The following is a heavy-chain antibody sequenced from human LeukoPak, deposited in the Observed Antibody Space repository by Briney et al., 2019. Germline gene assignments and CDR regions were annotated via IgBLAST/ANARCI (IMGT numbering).Heavy chain of an antibody. J-gene: IGHJ4*02. Sequence: GGSLRLSCAASGFTFTSYGMHWVRQAPGKGLEWVAFIRYDGSNKYYADSVKGRFTISRDNSKNTLYLQMNSLRAEDTAVYYCAKVRIGGATTYYLDYWGQETLVTVSS. CDR3: AKVRIGGATTYYLDY. V-gene: IGHV3-30*02. CDR1: GFTFTSYG. D-gene: IGHD1-26*01. CDR2: IRYDGSNK.